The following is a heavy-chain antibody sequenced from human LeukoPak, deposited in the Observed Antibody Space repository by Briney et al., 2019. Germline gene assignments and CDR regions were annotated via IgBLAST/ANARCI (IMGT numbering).Heavy chain of an antibody. V-gene: IGHV6-1*01. CDR2: TYYRSTWSY. J-gene: IGHJ5*02. Sequence: SQTLSLTCAISGDSVSSTSAGWNWIRHSPSRGLEWLGRTYYRSTWSYECASSVKSRITINPDTSKNRFSLQLNSVTPEDTAVYYCARGADWLDPWGQGIQVTVSS. CDR3: ARGADWLDP. CDR1: GDSVSSTSAG.